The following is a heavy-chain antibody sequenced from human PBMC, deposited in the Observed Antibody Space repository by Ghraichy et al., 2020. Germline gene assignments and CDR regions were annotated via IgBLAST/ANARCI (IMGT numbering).Heavy chain of an antibody. CDR3: ARDLGWQTYYGMDV. CDR1: GFTFSSYA. J-gene: IGHJ6*02. V-gene: IGHV3-30-3*01. Sequence: GESLNISCAASGFTFSSYAMHWVRQAPGKGLEWVAVISYDGSNKYYADSVKGRFTISRDNSKNTLYLQMNSLRAEDTAVYYCARDLGWQTYYGMDVWGQGTTVTVSS. CDR2: ISYDGSNK.